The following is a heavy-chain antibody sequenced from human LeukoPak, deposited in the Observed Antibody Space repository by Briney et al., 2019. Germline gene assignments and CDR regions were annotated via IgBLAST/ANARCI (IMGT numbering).Heavy chain of an antibody. CDR2: IYYSGST. J-gene: IGHJ4*02. Sequence: SETLSLTCTVSAGSISNFYWSWIRQLPGKTLEWIGYIYYSGSTNYNPSLKSRVTISIDRSKNQFSLKLTSVTAADTAVYYCASHLGPFDYWGQGTLVTVSS. CDR3: ASHLGPFDY. V-gene: IGHV4-59*01. CDR1: AGSISNFY.